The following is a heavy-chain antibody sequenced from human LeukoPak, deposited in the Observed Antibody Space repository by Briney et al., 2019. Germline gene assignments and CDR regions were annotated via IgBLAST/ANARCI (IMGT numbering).Heavy chain of an antibody. CDR2: ISASGGST. D-gene: IGHD3-22*01. CDR1: GFTFSSSA. CDR3: AKEERASYDSSGYYY. Sequence: GGSLRLSCAASGFTFSSSAMSWVRQVPGKGLEWVSGISASGGSTSYADSVRGRFTISRDNSKNTLYVQMNSLRDEDTAVYYCAKEERASYDSSGYYYWGQGTLVTVSS. V-gene: IGHV3-23*01. J-gene: IGHJ4*02.